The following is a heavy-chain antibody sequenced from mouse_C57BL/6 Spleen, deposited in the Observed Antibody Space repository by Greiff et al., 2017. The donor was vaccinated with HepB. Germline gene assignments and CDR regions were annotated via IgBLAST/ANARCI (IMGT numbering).Heavy chain of an antibody. J-gene: IGHJ3*01. CDR2: IYPGSGST. CDR3: ARGLGYYCSGYAY. CDR1: GYTFTGYW. D-gene: IGHD1-1*01. V-gene: IGHV1-55*01. Sequence: VQLKQPGAELLKPGASVKLSCKASGYTFTGYWIAWVKQRPGQGLEWIGEIYPGSGSTNYNEKFKSKATFTVDISSSTSYMQLSSLTSEDTAVYYCARGLGYYCSGYAYWGQGTLVTVSA.